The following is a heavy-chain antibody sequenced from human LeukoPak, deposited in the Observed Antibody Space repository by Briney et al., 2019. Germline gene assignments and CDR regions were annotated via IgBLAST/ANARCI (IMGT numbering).Heavy chain of an antibody. CDR1: GFTFSDYY. CDR3: ARDASDWNQKTYYYYYYMDV. Sequence: GGSLRLSCAASGFTFSDYYMSWIRQAPGKGLEWVSYISSSGSTIYYADSVKGRFTISRDNAKNSLYLQMNSLRAEDTAVYYCARDASDWNQKTYYYYYYMDVWGKGTTVTVSS. J-gene: IGHJ6*03. D-gene: IGHD1-1*01. CDR2: ISSSGSTI. V-gene: IGHV3-11*04.